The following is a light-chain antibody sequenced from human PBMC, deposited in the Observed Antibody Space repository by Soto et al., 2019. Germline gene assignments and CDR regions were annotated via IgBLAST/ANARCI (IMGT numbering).Light chain of an antibody. CDR3: SSYTSENTYV. Sequence: QSALTQPPSVSGSPGQSVTISCTGTSTDFVSYNRVSWYQQPPGTAPKLIIYEASNRPSGVPDRFSGSKSGNTASLTISGLQAADEADYYCSSYTSENTYVFGTGTKVTVL. CDR2: EAS. V-gene: IGLV2-18*02. J-gene: IGLJ1*01. CDR1: STDFVSYNR.